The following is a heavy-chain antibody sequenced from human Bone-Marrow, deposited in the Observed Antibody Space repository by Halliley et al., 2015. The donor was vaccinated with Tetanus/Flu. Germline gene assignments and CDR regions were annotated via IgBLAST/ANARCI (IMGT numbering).Heavy chain of an antibody. V-gene: IGHV4-34*01. CDR2: INHRGRT. D-gene: IGHD5-18*01. J-gene: IGHJ4*02. Sequence: CIGEINHRGRTNYNPSLKSRVTIAVDTSQIQCPRKLSSVPAADTAVYYCARRGYSYAYPAYWGQGTLVPVSS. CDR3: ARRGYSYAYPAY.